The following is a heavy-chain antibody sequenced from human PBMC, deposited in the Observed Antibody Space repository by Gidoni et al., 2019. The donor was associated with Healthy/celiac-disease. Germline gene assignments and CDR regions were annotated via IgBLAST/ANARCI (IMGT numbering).Heavy chain of an antibody. CDR1: GYSIRSGYY. J-gene: IGHJ4*02. CDR3: ARVTSDYGDYREGWYFDY. V-gene: IGHV4-38-2*01. CDR2: IYHSGST. D-gene: IGHD4-17*01. Sequence: QVQLQESGPGLVKPSETLSLTCAVSGYSIRSGYYWGWIRQPPGKGLEWIGSIYHSGSTYYNPSLKSRVTISVDTSKNQFSLKLSSVTAADTAVYYCARVTSDYGDYREGWYFDYWGQGTLVTVSS.